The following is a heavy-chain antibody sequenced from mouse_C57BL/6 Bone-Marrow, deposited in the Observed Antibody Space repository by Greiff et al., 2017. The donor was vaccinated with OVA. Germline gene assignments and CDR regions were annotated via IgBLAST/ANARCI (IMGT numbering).Heavy chain of an antibody. CDR3: AREGYYGSVYAMDY. J-gene: IGHJ4*01. CDR2: IYPRSGNT. D-gene: IGHD1-1*01. V-gene: IGHV1-81*01. Sequence: VKLVESGAELARPGASVKLSCKASGYTFTSYGISWVKQRTGQGLEWIGEIYPRSGNTYYNEKFKGKATLTADKSSSTAYMELRSLTSEDSAVYFCAREGYYGSVYAMDYWGQGTSVTVSS. CDR1: GYTFTSYG.